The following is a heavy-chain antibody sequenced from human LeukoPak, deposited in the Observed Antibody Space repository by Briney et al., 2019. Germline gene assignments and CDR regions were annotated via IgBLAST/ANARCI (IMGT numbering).Heavy chain of an antibody. Sequence: PETLSLTCTVSGGSISSSSYYWGWIRQPPGKGLEWIGSLYYSGSIYYDPSLKSRVAISLDTSKNQFSLKLTSVTAADTAVYYCARTSMVRGVIWWFDPWGQGTLVTVSS. CDR1: GGSISSSSYY. D-gene: IGHD3-10*01. CDR2: LYYSGSI. CDR3: ARTSMVRGVIWWFDP. V-gene: IGHV4-39*01. J-gene: IGHJ5*02.